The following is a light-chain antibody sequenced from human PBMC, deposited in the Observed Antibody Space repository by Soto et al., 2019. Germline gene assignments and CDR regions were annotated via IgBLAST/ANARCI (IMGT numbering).Light chain of an antibody. CDR3: SSYTRTSALV. CDR2: EVI. J-gene: IGLJ1*01. V-gene: IGLV2-14*01. Sequence: SVLTQPASVSGSPGQSITVSCTGTSSDVGGYGSVSRIQQHPGEAPKLMIYEVINRPSGVSNRFSGSKSGNTAYLTSSGHQPEDEADYYCSSYTRTSALVFGSGTKVTVL. CDR1: SSDVGGYGS.